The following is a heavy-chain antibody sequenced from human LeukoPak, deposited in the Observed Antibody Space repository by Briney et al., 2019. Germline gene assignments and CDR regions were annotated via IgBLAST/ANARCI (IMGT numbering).Heavy chain of an antibody. Sequence: GGSLRLSCAASGFTFSSYSMNWFRQAPGKGLEWVSSISSSSSYIYYADSVKGRFTISRDNAKNSLYLQMNSLRAEDTAVYYCARVVGSSSSPGYWGQGTLVTVSS. CDR1: GFTFSSYS. D-gene: IGHD6-6*01. V-gene: IGHV3-21*01. CDR3: ARVVGSSSSPGY. J-gene: IGHJ4*02. CDR2: ISSSSSYI.